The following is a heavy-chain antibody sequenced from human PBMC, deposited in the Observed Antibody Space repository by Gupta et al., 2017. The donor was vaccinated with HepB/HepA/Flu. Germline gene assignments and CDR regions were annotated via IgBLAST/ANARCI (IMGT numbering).Heavy chain of an antibody. CDR3: ARAWRYDFWSGQVDAFDI. D-gene: IGHD3-3*01. Sequence: EVHLVESGGGLVQPGGSLRLSCVASEFTFSNFLMSCVRQALGKGLEWVANIKQDGSETHYVDSVKGRFAISRDNARNSLYLQMNFLRAEDTAVYYCARAWRYDFWSGQVDAFDIWGQGTMLTVSS. CDR2: IKQDGSET. J-gene: IGHJ3*02. V-gene: IGHV3-7*01. CDR1: EFTFSNFL.